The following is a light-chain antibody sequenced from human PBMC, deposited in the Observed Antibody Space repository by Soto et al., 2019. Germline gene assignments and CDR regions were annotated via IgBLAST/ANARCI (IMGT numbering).Light chain of an antibody. Sequence: DIQMTQSPSSLSASLGDRVTISCRASQTISTSLNWYQQKPGKAPKLLIFAASILQGGVPSRFSGSGSGTDFTLTISSLQPEDFATYYCQQSYSNPRTVGQGTKVDSK. CDR2: AAS. V-gene: IGKV1-39*01. J-gene: IGKJ1*01. CDR3: QQSYSNPRT. CDR1: QTISTS.